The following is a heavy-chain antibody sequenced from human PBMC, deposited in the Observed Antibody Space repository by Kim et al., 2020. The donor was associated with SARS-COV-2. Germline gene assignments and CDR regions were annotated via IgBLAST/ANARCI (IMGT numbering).Heavy chain of an antibody. CDR3: ARHAGASFDI. Sequence: GTSLYKPSLASRVTISLDTSRNQFSLALRSLSAADTATYYCARHAGASFDIWGQGTLVTVSS. V-gene: IGHV4-59*08. CDR2: GTS. J-gene: IGHJ4*02. D-gene: IGHD1-26*01.